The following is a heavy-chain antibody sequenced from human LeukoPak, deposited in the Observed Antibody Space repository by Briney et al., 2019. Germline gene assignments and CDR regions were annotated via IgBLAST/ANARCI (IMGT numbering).Heavy chain of an antibody. Sequence: PGGSLRLSCAASGFTFSSYAMSWVRQAPGKGLEWVSAISGSGGSTYYADSVKGRFTISRDNSKNTLYLQMNSLRAEDTAVYYCAKDKRVVGGRRGSYYYGMDVWGQGTTVTVSS. CDR2: ISGSGGST. CDR1: GFTFSSYA. J-gene: IGHJ6*02. V-gene: IGHV3-23*01. D-gene: IGHD1-26*01. CDR3: AKDKRVVGGRRGSYYYGMDV.